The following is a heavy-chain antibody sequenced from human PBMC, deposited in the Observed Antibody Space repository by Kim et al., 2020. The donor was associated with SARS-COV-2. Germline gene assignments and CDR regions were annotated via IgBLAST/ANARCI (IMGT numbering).Heavy chain of an antibody. V-gene: IGHV1-69*01. Sequence: AQKVQDRVTITADESTSTAYMELSSLRSEDTAVYYCARDGMGRDSGYLCDWGQGTLVTVSS. CDR3: ARDGMGRDSGYLCD. J-gene: IGHJ4*02. D-gene: IGHD3-22*01.